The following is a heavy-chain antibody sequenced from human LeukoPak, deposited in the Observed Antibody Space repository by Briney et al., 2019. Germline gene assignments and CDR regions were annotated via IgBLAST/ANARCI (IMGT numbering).Heavy chain of an antibody. CDR1: GGSISSSSYY. V-gene: IGHV3-53*01. D-gene: IGHD6-19*01. J-gene: IGHJ4*02. CDR2: IYDGGGT. Sequence: PSETLSLTCTVSGGSISSSSYYWGWVRQAPGKGLEWVSVIYDGGGTFYADSVKGRFTISRDNSKNTPYLQMNSLRAEDTAVYYCARDSSGPGYWGQGTLVTVSS. CDR3: ARDSSGPGY.